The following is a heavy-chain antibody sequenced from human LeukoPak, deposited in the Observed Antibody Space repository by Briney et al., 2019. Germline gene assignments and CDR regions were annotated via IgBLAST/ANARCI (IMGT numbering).Heavy chain of an antibody. CDR2: IYYSGST. J-gene: IGHJ6*02. Sequence: PSETLSLTCTVSGGSISSYYWSWIRQPPGKGLEWIGYIYYSGSTYYNPSLKSRVTISVDTSKNQFSLKLSSVTVADTAVYYCARHDGDYYGMDVWGQGTTVTVSS. CDR1: GGSISSYY. CDR3: ARHDGDYYGMDV. V-gene: IGHV4-59*04.